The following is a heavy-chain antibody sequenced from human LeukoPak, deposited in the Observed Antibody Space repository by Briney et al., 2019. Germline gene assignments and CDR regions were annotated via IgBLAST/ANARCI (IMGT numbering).Heavy chain of an antibody. Sequence: ASVKVSCKASGYSFTGYYMHWVRQAPGQGLEWMGWINPNSGGTNYAQKVQGRVTMTRDTSITTAYMELSRLTSDGTAVYYCASGYSDYADYYNYYMDVWGKGTMVTVSS. CDR3: ASGYSDYADYYNYYMDV. J-gene: IGHJ6*03. CDR2: INPNSGGT. CDR1: GYSFTGYY. V-gene: IGHV1-2*02. D-gene: IGHD4-11*01.